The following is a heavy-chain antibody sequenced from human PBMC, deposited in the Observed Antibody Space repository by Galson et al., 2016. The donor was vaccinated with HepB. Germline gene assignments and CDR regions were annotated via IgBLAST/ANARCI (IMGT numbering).Heavy chain of an antibody. J-gene: IGHJ6*04. CDR1: GFTFSNYG. V-gene: IGHV3-33*01. CDR2: IWYDGRNK. Sequence: SLRLSCAASGFTFSNYGMHWVRQAPGKGLEWVAVIWYDGRNKYYADSVKGRFTISRDNSKNTLCLQMNSLRAEDTAVYYCARANDFWSGYLHGDVWGKGTTVTVSS. CDR3: ARANDFWSGYLHGDV. D-gene: IGHD3-3*01.